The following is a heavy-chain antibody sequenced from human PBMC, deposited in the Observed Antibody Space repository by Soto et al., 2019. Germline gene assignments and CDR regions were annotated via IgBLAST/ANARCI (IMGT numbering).Heavy chain of an antibody. D-gene: IGHD2-15*01. J-gene: IGHJ4*02. CDR3: ARISFLFSGRSWKTFVY. V-gene: IGHV4-59*01. Sequence: SETLALTCTVYGGCISSYYWRWIRQPPGKGLEWIGYIYYSGSTNYNPSLKSRVTISVDTSKNQFSLKLSSVTAADTAVYYCARISFLFSGRSWKTFVYCGQGTRGTVSS. CDR1: GGCISSYY. CDR2: IYYSGST.